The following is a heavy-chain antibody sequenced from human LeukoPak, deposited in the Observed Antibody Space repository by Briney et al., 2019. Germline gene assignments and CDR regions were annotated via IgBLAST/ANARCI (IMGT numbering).Heavy chain of an antibody. CDR3: VIMAGY. CDR1: GDSISS. V-gene: IGHV4-59*05. D-gene: IGHD4/OR15-4a*01. Sequence: SETLSLTCTVSGDSISSKGLEWIGSLYYSGSSYYNPSLKSRVTISADTSKNQFSLTLTSVTAADTAAYYCVIMAGYWGQGTLVTVSS. J-gene: IGHJ4*02. CDR2: LYYSGSS.